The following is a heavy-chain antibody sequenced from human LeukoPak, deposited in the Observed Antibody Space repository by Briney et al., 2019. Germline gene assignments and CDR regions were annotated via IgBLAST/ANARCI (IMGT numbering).Heavy chain of an antibody. CDR1: GFTFGDYA. J-gene: IGHJ4*02. Sequence: GGSLRLSCTASGFTFGDYAMSWVHQAPGKGLEWVGFIRSKAYGGTTEYAASVKGRFTISRDDSKSIAYLQMNSLKTEDTAVHYCTREGRGSDAFDYWGQGTLVTVSS. V-gene: IGHV3-49*04. CDR2: IRSKAYGGTT. D-gene: IGHD3-16*01. CDR3: TREGRGSDAFDY.